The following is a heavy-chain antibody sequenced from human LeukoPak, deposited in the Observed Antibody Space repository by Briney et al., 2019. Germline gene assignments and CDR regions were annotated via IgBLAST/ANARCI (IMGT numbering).Heavy chain of an antibody. CDR1: GFTFSDYY. CDR2: ISSSGSTI. V-gene: IGHV3-11*04. J-gene: IGHJ4*02. Sequence: GGSLRPSCAASGFTFSDYYMSWIRQAPGKGLEWVSYISSSGSTIYYADSVKGRFTISRDNAKNSLYLQMNSLRAEDTAVYYCARAPATNEWRCMDYWGQGTLVTVSS. D-gene: IGHD2-8*02. CDR3: ARAPATNEWRCMDY.